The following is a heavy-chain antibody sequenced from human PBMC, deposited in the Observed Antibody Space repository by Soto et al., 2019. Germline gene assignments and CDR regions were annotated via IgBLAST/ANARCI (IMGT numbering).Heavy chain of an antibody. J-gene: IGHJ4*02. CDR1: GFTFDDYA. CDR3: AKETSYDILTGYYDY. CDR2: ISWNSGSI. D-gene: IGHD3-9*01. Sequence: GGSLRLSCAASGFTFDDYAMHWVRQAPGKGLEWVSGISWNSGSIGYADSVKGRFTISRDNAKNSLYLQMNSLRAEDTALYYCAKETSYDILTGYYDYWGQGTLVTVSS. V-gene: IGHV3-9*01.